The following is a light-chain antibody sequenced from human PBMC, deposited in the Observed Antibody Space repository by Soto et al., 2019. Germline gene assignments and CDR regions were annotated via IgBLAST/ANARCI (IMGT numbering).Light chain of an antibody. CDR1: NIGSKS. CDR3: QVWDSSSDHVV. J-gene: IGLJ2*01. V-gene: IGLV3-21*03. CDR2: DDS. Sequence: SYELTQPPSVSVAPGKTARITCGGKNIGSKSVHWYQQKPGQAPVLVVYDDSERPSGIPERFSGSKSGNTATLTISRVEAGDEADYYCQVWDSSSDHVVFGGGTKVNVL.